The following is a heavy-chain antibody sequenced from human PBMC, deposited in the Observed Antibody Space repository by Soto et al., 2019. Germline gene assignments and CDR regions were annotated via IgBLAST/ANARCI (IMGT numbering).Heavy chain of an antibody. D-gene: IGHD1-26*01. CDR1: GFRFESHA. V-gene: IGHV3-23*01. CDR3: ARDSGTYRFDAFDV. J-gene: IGHJ3*01. Sequence: DVQLLESGGGLVQPGGSLRLSCLVSGFRFESHAMNWVRQAPGRGLEWVSRITASGGLTDYADSVKGRFTVSRDNSKNPLYLQINSLRVDDTAIYYCARDSGTYRFDAFDVWGQGTMVTVSS. CDR2: ITASGGLT.